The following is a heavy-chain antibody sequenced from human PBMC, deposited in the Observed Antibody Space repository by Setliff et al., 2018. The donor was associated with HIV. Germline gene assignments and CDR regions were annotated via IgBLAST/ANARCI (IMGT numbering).Heavy chain of an antibody. Sequence: PGESLKISCKGSGYRFTSYWIGWERQMPGKGLEWMGIIYPGDSEIGYSPSFQGQVTISADKSISTAYLQWSSLKASDTAMYYCARSNYDILTGPLDYWGQGTLVTVSS. CDR3: ARSNYDILTGPLDY. V-gene: IGHV5-51*01. J-gene: IGHJ4*02. D-gene: IGHD3-9*01. CDR2: IYPGDSEI. CDR1: GYRFTSYW.